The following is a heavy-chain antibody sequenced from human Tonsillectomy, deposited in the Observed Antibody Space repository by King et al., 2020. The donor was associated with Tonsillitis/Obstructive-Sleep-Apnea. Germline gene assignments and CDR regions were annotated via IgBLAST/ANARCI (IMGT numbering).Heavy chain of an antibody. J-gene: IGHJ5*02. CDR2: IIPIFGTA. D-gene: IGHD2-2*01. Sequence: VQLVQSGAEVKKPGSSVKVSCKASGGTLRSYAISWVRHEPGQGLEWMGGIIPIFGTANYAQKFLGRVKITADESTSTAYMELSSLRSEDTAVYYCARAPALGYCSSTSCDWFDPWGQGTLVTVSS. V-gene: IGHV1-69*01. CDR1: GGTLRSYA. CDR3: ARAPALGYCSSTSCDWFDP.